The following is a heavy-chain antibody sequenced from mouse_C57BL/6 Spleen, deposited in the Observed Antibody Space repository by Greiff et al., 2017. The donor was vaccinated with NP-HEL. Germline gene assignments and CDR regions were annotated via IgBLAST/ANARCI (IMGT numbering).Heavy chain of an antibody. D-gene: IGHD2-13*01. CDR3: ARSGVRGLYYYALDY. Sequence: VQLQQPGTELVKPGASVKLSCKASGYTFTSYWMHWVKQRPGQGLEWIGYINPSNGGTNYNEPVKSQATLTVDKSSSPAYMQLSSLISANSAVYYCARSGVRGLYYYALDYWGQGTSVTVSS. CDR2: INPSNGGT. J-gene: IGHJ4*01. CDR1: GYTFTSYW. V-gene: IGHV1-53*01.